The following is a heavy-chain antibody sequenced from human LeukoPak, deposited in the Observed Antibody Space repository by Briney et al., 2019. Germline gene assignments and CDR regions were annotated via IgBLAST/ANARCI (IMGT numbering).Heavy chain of an antibody. V-gene: IGHV3-23*01. D-gene: IGHD6-19*01. CDR3: TKDHGFYSSGWHPLFDH. CDR1: GFTFSSYA. J-gene: IGHJ4*02. Sequence: HPGGSLRLSCAASGFTFSSYAMNWVRQAPGKGLERVSTISDSGSSTYYTDSVKGRFTFSRDNSKNTLHLQMNSLRAEDTAVYYCTKDHGFYSSGWHPLFDHWGQGTLVTVTP. CDR2: ISDSGSST.